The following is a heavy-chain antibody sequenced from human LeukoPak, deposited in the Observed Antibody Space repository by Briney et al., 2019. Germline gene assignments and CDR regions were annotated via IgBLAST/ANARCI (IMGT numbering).Heavy chain of an antibody. CDR3: ARKMRDSGSYPD. D-gene: IGHD3-10*01. Sequence: ASVKVSCKASGYTFTSYGISWVRQAPGQGLEWMGWISAYNGNTNYAQKLQGRVTMTRDTSISTVYMELSSLKSEDTAIYYCARKMRDSGSYPDWGPGTLVTVSS. CDR1: GYTFTSYG. V-gene: IGHV1-18*01. J-gene: IGHJ4*02. CDR2: ISAYNGNT.